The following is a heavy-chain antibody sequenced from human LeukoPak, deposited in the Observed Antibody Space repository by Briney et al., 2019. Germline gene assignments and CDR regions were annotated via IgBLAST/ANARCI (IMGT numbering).Heavy chain of an antibody. D-gene: IGHD1-7*01. Sequence: GGSLRLSCAASGFTFSSYAMSWVRQAPGKGLEWVSAISGSGGRTYYADSVKGRFTISRDNAKNSLYLQMNSLRAEDTAVYYCARDPGTTSYYYYYMDVWGKGTTVTASS. CDR1: GFTFSSYA. CDR3: ARDPGTTSYYYYYMDV. V-gene: IGHV3-23*01. J-gene: IGHJ6*03. CDR2: ISGSGGRT.